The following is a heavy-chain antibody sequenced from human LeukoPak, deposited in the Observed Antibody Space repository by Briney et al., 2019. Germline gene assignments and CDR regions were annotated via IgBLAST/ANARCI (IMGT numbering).Heavy chain of an antibody. J-gene: IGHJ4*02. CDR3: ARCGGYSGSYLLVDY. Sequence: ASVKVSCKASGYTFTSYDINWVRQGSGQGLEWMGWMNPNSGNTGYAQKFQGRVTITRNTSISTAYMELRSLRSDDTAVYYCARCGGYSGSYLLVDYWGQGTLVTVSS. V-gene: IGHV1-8*03. D-gene: IGHD1-26*01. CDR1: GYTFTSYD. CDR2: MNPNSGNT.